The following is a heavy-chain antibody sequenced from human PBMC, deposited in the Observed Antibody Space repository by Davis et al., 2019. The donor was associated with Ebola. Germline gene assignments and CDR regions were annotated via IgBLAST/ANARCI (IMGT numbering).Heavy chain of an antibody. V-gene: IGHV4-34*01. J-gene: IGHJ4*02. Sequence: SETLSLTCAVYGGSFSGHYWNWIRQPPGKGLEWIGEINHTGKTNYNPSLKSRVTISVDTSKNQFSLKLSSVTAADTAVYYCARGVGTRADYWGQGTLVTVSS. CDR3: ARGVGTRADY. CDR2: INHTGKT. CDR1: GGSFSGHY. D-gene: IGHD2-21*02.